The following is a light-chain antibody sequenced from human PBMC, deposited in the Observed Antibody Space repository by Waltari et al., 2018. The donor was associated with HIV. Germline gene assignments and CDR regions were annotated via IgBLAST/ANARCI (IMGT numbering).Light chain of an antibody. CDR1: QTVYNW. Sequence: DIPLTQSPSTVSASVGDRITITCRASQTVYNWLAWYQQRPGKAPKLLIYKASTLESGVPSRFSGSGSGTEFTPTINGLQSDDFATYYCQQYYSYSTFGPGTKVDIK. J-gene: IGKJ3*01. V-gene: IGKV1-5*03. CDR2: KAS. CDR3: QQYYSYST.